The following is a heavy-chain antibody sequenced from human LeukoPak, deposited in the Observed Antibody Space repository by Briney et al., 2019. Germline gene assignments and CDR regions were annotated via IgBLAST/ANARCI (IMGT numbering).Heavy chain of an antibody. CDR3: AKDYYDSSGYYSPFDY. D-gene: IGHD3-22*01. V-gene: IGHV3-23*01. J-gene: IGHJ4*02. CDR1: GFTFSSYA. Sequence: GGSLRLSCAASGFTFSSYAMSWVRQAPGKGLESVSAISGSGGSTYYADSVKGRFTISRDNSKNTLYLQMNSLRAEDTAVYYCAKDYYDSSGYYSPFDYWGQGTLVTVSS. CDR2: ISGSGGST.